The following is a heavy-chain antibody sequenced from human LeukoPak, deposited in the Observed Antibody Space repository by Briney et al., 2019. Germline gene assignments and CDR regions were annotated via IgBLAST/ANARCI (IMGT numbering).Heavy chain of an antibody. CDR3: AREIRYCSSTSCYVNYYYGMDV. V-gene: IGHV3-7*01. J-gene: IGHJ6*02. CDR2: IKQDGSEK. D-gene: IGHD2-2*01. Sequence: GGSLRLSCAASGFTFSSYWMSWVRQAPGKGLEWVANIKQDGSEKYYVDSVKGRFTISRDNAKNSLYLQMNSLRAEDTAVYYCAREIRYCSSTSCYVNYYYGMDVWGQGTTVTVSS. CDR1: GFTFSSYW.